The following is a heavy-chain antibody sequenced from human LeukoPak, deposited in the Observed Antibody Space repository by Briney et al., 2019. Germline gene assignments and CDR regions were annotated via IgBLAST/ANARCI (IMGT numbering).Heavy chain of an antibody. Sequence: ASVKVSCKVSGYTLTELSMHWVRQAPGKGLEWMGGFDPEDGETIYAQKFQGRVTTTEDTSTDTAYMELSSLRSEDTAVYYCATLPLLRYFDWLLYSYFDYWGQGTLVTVSS. CDR2: FDPEDGET. D-gene: IGHD3-9*01. CDR1: GYTLTELS. V-gene: IGHV1-24*01. CDR3: ATLPLLRYFDWLLYSYFDY. J-gene: IGHJ4*02.